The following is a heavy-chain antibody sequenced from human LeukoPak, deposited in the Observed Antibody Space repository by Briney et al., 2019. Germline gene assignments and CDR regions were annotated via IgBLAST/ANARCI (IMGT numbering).Heavy chain of an antibody. CDR3: AKGPYYYDSSGYYYGIDY. CDR2: ISGSGGST. V-gene: IGHV3-23*01. D-gene: IGHD3-22*01. J-gene: IGHJ4*02. CDR1: GFTFSSYA. Sequence: PGGSPRLSCAASGFTFSSYAMSWVRQAPGKGLEWVSAISGSGGSTYYADSVKGRFTISRDNSKNTLYLQMNSLRAEDTAVYYCAKGPYYYDSSGYYYGIDYWGQGTLVTVSS.